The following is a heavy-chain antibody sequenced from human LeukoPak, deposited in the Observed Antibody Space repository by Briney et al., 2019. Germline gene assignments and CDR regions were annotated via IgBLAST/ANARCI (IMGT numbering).Heavy chain of an antibody. CDR2: INPNSGGT. J-gene: IGHJ5*02. D-gene: IGHD3-10*01. CDR1: GYTFTGYY. Sequence: ASVKVSCKASGYTFTGYYMHWVRQAPGQGLEWMGWINPNSGGTNYAQKFQGRVTMTRDTSKNQFSLKLSSVTAADTAVYYCARVHGSGVIDWFDPWGQGTLVTVSS. V-gene: IGHV1-2*02. CDR3: ARVHGSGVIDWFDP.